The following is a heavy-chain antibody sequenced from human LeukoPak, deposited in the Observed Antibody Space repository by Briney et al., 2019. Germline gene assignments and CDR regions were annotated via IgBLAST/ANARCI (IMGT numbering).Heavy chain of an antibody. J-gene: IGHJ4*02. D-gene: IGHD6-19*01. Sequence: PGGSLRLSCAASGFTFNTYAMSWVRQAPGKGLEWVSTISGSGGTTYYADSVKGRFTISRDNSKNTLYLQMNSLRAEDTAVYYCANSYSSGWYIYWGQGTLVTVSS. CDR3: ANSYSSGWYIY. CDR1: GFTFNTYA. V-gene: IGHV3-23*01. CDR2: ISGSGGTT.